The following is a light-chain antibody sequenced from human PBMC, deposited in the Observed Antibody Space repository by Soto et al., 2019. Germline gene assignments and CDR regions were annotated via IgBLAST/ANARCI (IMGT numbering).Light chain of an antibody. V-gene: IGKV1-33*01. J-gene: IGKJ4*01. Sequence: DIQMTQSPSSLSASVGDRVTITCRASQGISNYLAWYQQKPGKAPKLLIFDASNLQTGVPSRFSGSGSGTDFTFTISGLQPEDIATYYCQQYDNLLAPTFGGGTKVDIK. CDR3: QQYDNLLAPT. CDR1: QGISNY. CDR2: DAS.